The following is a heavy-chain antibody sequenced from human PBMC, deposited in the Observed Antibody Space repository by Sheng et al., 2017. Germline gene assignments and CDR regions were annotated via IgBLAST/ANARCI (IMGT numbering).Heavy chain of an antibody. CDR2: ISGSGVTT. Sequence: EVQLLESGGGLVQPGGSLRLSCAASGFTFSTYAMSWVRQAPGKGLEWVSTISGSGVTTYYADSVKGRFTISRDNSKNTLYLQMNSLRAEDTAVYYCASPSMTTVVTRDDYWGQGTLVTVSS. J-gene: IGHJ4*02. CDR1: GFTFSTYA. CDR3: ASPSMTTVVTRDDY. D-gene: IGHD4-17*01. V-gene: IGHV3-23*01.